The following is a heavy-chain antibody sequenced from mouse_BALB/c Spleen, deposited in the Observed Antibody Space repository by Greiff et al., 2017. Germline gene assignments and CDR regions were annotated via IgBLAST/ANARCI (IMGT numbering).Heavy chain of an antibody. Sequence: VQLKESGPELVKPGASVKVSCKASGYAFTSYNMYWVKQSHGKSLEWIGYIDPYNGGTSYNQKFKGKATLTVDKSSSTAYMHLNSLTSEDSAVYYCANSRDYDGGFAYWGQGTLVTVSA. V-gene: IGHV1S135*01. CDR1: GYAFTSYN. CDR2: IDPYNGGT. D-gene: IGHD2-4*01. J-gene: IGHJ3*01. CDR3: ANSRDYDGGFAY.